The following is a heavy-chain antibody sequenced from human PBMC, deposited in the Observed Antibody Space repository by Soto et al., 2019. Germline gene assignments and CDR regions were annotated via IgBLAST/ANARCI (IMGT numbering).Heavy chain of an antibody. J-gene: IGHJ6*02. CDR1: GGSVSSGSYY. CDR3: ARVVKTVSYGMDV. CDR2: IYYSGST. Sequence: SETLSLTCTVSGGSVSSGSYYWSWIRQPPGKGLEWIGYIYYSGSTNYNPSLKSRVTISVDTSKNQFSLKLSSVTAADTAVYYCARVVKTVSYGMDVWGQGTTVTVSS. V-gene: IGHV4-61*01. D-gene: IGHD1-20*01.